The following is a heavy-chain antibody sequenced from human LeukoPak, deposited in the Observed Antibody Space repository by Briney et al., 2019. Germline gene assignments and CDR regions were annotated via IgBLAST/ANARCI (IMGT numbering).Heavy chain of an antibody. CDR2: INPNSGGT. CDR1: GGTFSSYA. Sequence: GASVKVSCKASGGTFSSYAISWVRQAPGQGLEWMGWINPNSGGTNYAQKFQGRVTMTRDTSISTAYMELSRLRSDDTAVYYCARGWGVVVPAARRNGDWFDPWGQGTLVTVSS. V-gene: IGHV1-2*02. CDR3: ARGWGVVVPAARRNGDWFDP. J-gene: IGHJ5*02. D-gene: IGHD2-2*01.